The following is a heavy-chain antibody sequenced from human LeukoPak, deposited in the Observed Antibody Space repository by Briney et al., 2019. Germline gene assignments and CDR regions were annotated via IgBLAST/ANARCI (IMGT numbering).Heavy chain of an antibody. D-gene: IGHD1-7*01. CDR1: GYTFTGYY. CDR3: ASQLELLD. Sequence: SVEVSCKASGYTFTGYYMHWVRQAPGQGLEWMGWINPNSGGTNYAQKFQGRVTMARDTSISTAYMELSRLRSDDSAVYYCASQLELLDWGQGTLVTVSS. V-gene: IGHV1-2*02. J-gene: IGHJ4*02. CDR2: INPNSGGT.